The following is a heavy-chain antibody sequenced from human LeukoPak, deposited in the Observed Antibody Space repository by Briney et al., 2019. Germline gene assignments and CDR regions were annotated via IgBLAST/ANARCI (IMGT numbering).Heavy chain of an antibody. Sequence: GASVKVSCKASGYTFTGYYMHWVRQAPGQGLEWMGWINPNSGGTNYAQKFQGRVTMTRDTSISTAYMELSRLRSDDTAVYYCARDSSGWYDAEYFQHWGRGTLVTVSS. CDR1: GYTFTGYY. V-gene: IGHV1-2*02. D-gene: IGHD6-19*01. J-gene: IGHJ1*01. CDR2: INPNSGGT. CDR3: ARDSSGWYDAEYFQH.